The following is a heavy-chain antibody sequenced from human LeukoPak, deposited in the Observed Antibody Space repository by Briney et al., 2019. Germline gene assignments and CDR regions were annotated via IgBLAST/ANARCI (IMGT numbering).Heavy chain of an antibody. CDR2: IIPIFGTA. Sequence: GASVKVSCKASGYTFTGYYMHWVRQAPGQGLEWMGGIIPIFGTANYAQKFQGRVTITADESTSTAYMELSSLRSEDTAVYYCARAPQPPGSGGSWLLYYYYMDVWGKGTTVTVSS. D-gene: IGHD2-15*01. J-gene: IGHJ6*03. CDR3: ARAPQPPGSGGSWLLYYYYMDV. CDR1: GYTFTGYY. V-gene: IGHV1-69*13.